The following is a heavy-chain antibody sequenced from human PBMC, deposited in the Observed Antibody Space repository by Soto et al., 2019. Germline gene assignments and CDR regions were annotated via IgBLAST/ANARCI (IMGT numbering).Heavy chain of an antibody. CDR3: TSAMTSLGTLNYYYYYYMDV. CDR1: GFTFSGSA. J-gene: IGHJ6*03. V-gene: IGHV3-73*01. D-gene: IGHD2-2*01. CDR2: IRSKANSYAT. Sequence: GGSLRLSCAASGFTFSGSAMHWVRQASGKGLEWVGRIRSKANSYATAYAASVKGRFTISRDDSKNTAYLQMNSLKTEDTAVYYCTSAMTSLGTLNYYYYYYMDVWGKGTTVTVSS.